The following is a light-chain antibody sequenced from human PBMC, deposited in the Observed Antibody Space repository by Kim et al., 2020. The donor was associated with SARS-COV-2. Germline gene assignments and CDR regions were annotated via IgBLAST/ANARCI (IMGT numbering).Light chain of an antibody. CDR2: GAS. Sequence: SPGERAPLSGRASQSVSSNLAWYQQKPGQAPRLLIYGASTRATGIPARFSGSGSGTEFTLTISSLQSEDFAVYYCQQYNNWPPVNTFGQGTKLEI. V-gene: IGKV3-15*01. CDR1: QSVSSN. J-gene: IGKJ2*01. CDR3: QQYNNWPPVNT.